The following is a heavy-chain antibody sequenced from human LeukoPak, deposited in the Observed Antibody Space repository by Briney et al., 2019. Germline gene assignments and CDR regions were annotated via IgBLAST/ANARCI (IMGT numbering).Heavy chain of an antibody. D-gene: IGHD1-26*01. CDR3: AREGGVAYFDY. Sequence: GGSLRLSCVASGFTLSSYWMYWVRQAPGEGLVWVSVISSDGSKINYADSVKGRFTISRDNSKNTLYLQMNSLRAEDTAVYYCAREGGVAYFDYWAREPWSPSPQ. CDR1: GFTLSSYW. V-gene: IGHV3-74*01. J-gene: IGHJ4*02. CDR2: ISSDGSKI.